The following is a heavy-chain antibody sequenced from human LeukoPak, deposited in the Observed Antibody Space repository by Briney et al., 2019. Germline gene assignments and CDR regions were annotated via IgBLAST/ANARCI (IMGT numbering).Heavy chain of an antibody. CDR1: GYTFTGYY. V-gene: IGHV1-2*02. CDR2: INPNSGGT. CDR3: ATESYDSSGR. Sequence: ASVKVYCKASGYTFTGYYMHWVRQAPGQGLEWMGWINPNSGGTNYAQKFQGRVTMTRDTSISTAYMELSSLRSEDTAVYYCATESYDSSGRWGQGTLVTVSS. J-gene: IGHJ4*02. D-gene: IGHD3-22*01.